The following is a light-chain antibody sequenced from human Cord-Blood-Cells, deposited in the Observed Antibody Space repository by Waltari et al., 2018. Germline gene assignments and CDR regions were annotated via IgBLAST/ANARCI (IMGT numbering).Light chain of an antibody. Sequence: QSALTQPASVSGSPGQSITISCTGTSSDVGVYNYVSWYQQHPGKVPKLMIYDVSNRPSGVSNRFSGSKSGNTASLTISGRQAEDEADYYCSSYTSSSTRVFGGGTKLTVL. CDR3: SSYTSSSTRV. CDR2: DVS. V-gene: IGLV2-14*03. J-gene: IGLJ3*02. CDR1: SSDVGVYNY.